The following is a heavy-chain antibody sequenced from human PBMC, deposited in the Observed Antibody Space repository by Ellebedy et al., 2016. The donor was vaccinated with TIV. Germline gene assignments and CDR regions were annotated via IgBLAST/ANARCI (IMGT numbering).Heavy chain of an antibody. Sequence: MPSETLSLTCTVSGGSISSYYWSWIRQPPGKGLEWIGYIYYNGNTNYNPSLKSRVTISVDTSKNQFSLKLSSVTAADTAVYYCARRGINYYYGLDVWGQGTTVTVYS. V-gene: IGHV4-59*01. CDR3: ARRGINYYYGLDV. D-gene: IGHD3-16*01. CDR1: GGSISSYY. CDR2: IYYNGNT. J-gene: IGHJ6*02.